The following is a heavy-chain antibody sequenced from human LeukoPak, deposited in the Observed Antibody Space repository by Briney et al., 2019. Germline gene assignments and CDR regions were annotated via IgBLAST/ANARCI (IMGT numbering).Heavy chain of an antibody. V-gene: IGHV3-23*01. D-gene: IGHD3-10*01. CDR3: AKDLYYIDGDY. Sequence: GESLKISCVASGFTFNNYAMTWVRQAPRKGLEWVSLISSNGRTTHYAGSVKGRFTISRDNSKNTVYLQINSLRADDTAVYYCAKDLYYIDGDYWGQGTLVTVSS. J-gene: IGHJ4*02. CDR1: GFTFNNYA. CDR2: ISSNGRTT.